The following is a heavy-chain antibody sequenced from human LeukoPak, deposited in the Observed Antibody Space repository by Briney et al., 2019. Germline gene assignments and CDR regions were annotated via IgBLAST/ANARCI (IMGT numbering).Heavy chain of an antibody. CDR1: GFTFSSYA. Sequence: GVSLRLSCAASGFTFSSYAMTWVRQAPGKGLEWVSAIDASGGSTYYPDPVKGRFTIYRNNSKNILYLQIDSLRAEDTAVFYCVKGRISEDGLDFWGQGTLVTVSS. D-gene: IGHD6-13*01. CDR2: IDASGGST. J-gene: IGHJ4*02. CDR3: VKGRISEDGLDF. V-gene: IGHV3-23*01.